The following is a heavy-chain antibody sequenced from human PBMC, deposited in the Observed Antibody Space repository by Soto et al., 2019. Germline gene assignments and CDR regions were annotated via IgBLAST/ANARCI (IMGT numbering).Heavy chain of an antibody. Sequence: VASVKVSCKASGYTFTTYAMHWVRQAPGQRLEWMGWINAGNGNTKYSQKFQGRVTITRDTSASTAYMELSSLRSEDTAVYYCASSFTVPAAXXYWGQGTLVTVSS. CDR1: GYTFTTYA. D-gene: IGHD2-2*02. CDR3: ASSFTVPAAXXY. CDR2: INAGNGNT. J-gene: IGHJ4*02. V-gene: IGHV1-3*01.